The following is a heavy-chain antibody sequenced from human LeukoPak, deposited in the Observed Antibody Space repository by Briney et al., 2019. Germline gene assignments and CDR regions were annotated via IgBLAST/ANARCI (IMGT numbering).Heavy chain of an antibody. D-gene: IGHD3-22*01. CDR3: ARTDSSGYYSHASDI. Sequence: TSETLSLTCTVSGGSISSSSYHWGWIRQPPGKGLEWIGSIYYSGSTYYNPSLKSRVTISVDTSKNQFSLKLSSVTAADTAVYYCARTDSSGYYSHASDIWGQGTMVTVSS. CDR2: IYYSGST. J-gene: IGHJ3*02. CDR1: GGSISSSSYH. V-gene: IGHV4-39*01.